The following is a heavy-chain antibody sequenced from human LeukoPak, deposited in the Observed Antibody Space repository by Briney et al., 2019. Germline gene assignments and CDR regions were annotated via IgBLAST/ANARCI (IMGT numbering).Heavy chain of an antibody. CDR2: IWYDGNNK. CDR1: GFTFSSYG. CDR3: ARDWFSGYDLRGNLDY. Sequence: GGSLRLSCAASGFTFSSYGMHWVRQAPGKGLEWVALIWYDGNNKYYADSVKGRFTISRDNSKNTLYLQMNSLRAEDTAVYYCARDWFSGYDLRGNLDYWGQGTLVTVSS. V-gene: IGHV3-33*01. D-gene: IGHD5-12*01. J-gene: IGHJ4*02.